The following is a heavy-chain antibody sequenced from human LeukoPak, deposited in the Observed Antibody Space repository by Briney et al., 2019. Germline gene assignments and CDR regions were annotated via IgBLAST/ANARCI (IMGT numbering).Heavy chain of an antibody. CDR1: GFTFDDYS. CDR3: AKDRTYTGYDALDH. V-gene: IGHV3-9*01. Sequence: PGGSLRLSCAASGFTFDDYSMHWVRQAPGMGLEWVEGISWNSGSAGYADSVKGRFTISRDNTKKSLFLQMNSLRTEDTALYYCAKDRTYTGYDALDHWGQGTLVTVSS. J-gene: IGHJ4*02. D-gene: IGHD5-12*01. CDR2: ISWNSGSA.